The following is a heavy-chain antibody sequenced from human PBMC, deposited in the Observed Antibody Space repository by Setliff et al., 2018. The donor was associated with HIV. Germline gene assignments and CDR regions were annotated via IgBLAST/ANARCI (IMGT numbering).Heavy chain of an antibody. J-gene: IGHJ5*02. V-gene: IGHV3-48*01. D-gene: IGHD2-15*01. CDR1: GGSISSYY. CDR2: ISSSSDTI. Sequence: PSETLSLTCTVSGGSISSYYWSWIRQPPGKGLEWVSYISSSSDTIYYADSVKGRFTISRDNAKNSLYLQMNSLRAEDTAVYYCARGVVVAAHNWFDPWGQGTLVTVS. CDR3: ARGVVVAAHNWFDP.